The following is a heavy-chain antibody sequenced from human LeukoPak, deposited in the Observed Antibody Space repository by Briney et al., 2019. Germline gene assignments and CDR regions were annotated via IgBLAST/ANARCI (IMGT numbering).Heavy chain of an antibody. Sequence: GSLRLSCAASGFTFSDYYMSWIRQAPGKGLEWVSYISNSGHTIYYADSVKGRFSISRDNAKSSLYLQMNSLRAEDTAVYYCARDGSIYCSSTSCYSGHYYYNLDVWGQGTTVTVSS. D-gene: IGHD2-2*01. CDR2: ISNSGHTI. CDR1: GFTFSDYY. J-gene: IGHJ6*02. CDR3: ARDGSIYCSSTSCYSGHYYYNLDV. V-gene: IGHV3-11*01.